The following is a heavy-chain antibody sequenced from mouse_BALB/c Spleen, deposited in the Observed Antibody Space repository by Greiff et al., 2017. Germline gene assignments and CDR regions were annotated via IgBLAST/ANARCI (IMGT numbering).Heavy chain of an antibody. V-gene: IGHV2-9*02. CDR2: IWAGGST. J-gene: IGHJ2*01. D-gene: IGHD2-14*01. Sequence: VMLVESGPGLVAPSQSLSITCTVSGFSLTSYGVHWVRQPPGKGLEWLGVIWAGGSTNYNSALMSRLSISKDNSKSQVFLKMNSLQTDDTAMYYCARERGYEGYFDYWGQGTTRTVSS. CDR3: ARERGYEGYFDY. CDR1: GFSLTSYG.